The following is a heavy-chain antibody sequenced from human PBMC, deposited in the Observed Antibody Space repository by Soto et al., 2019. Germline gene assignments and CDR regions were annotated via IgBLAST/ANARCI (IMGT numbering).Heavy chain of an antibody. D-gene: IGHD3-16*01. CDR1: GFTFSSYW. CDR2: IKTDGTAT. J-gene: IGHJ4*02. CDR3: AKDLSWGQCDY. V-gene: IGHV3-74*03. Sequence: EVQLVESGGGLVQPGGSLRLSCAASGFTFSSYWMHWVRQDPGKGLVWVSSIKTDGTATQYADSVKGRFTVSRANAKNPLYLQMNSLSAEDTAVYYCAKDLSWGQCDYWGQGTLVTVSS.